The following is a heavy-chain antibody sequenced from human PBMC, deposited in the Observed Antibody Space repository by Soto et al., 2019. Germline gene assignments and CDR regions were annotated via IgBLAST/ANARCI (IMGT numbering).Heavy chain of an antibody. J-gene: IGHJ4*02. V-gene: IGHV2-5*02. Sequence: QITLKESGPTLVRPTQTLTLTCTVSGFSLDTWGVGVGWIRQPPGKAPEWLALIYWDDDKRYSPSLKNRRTITKDTSKNQVVLTVTNMDPVDTVTYYCARDLGSWGAYNFDHSGQGTLVTVSS. CDR2: IYWDDDK. D-gene: IGHD3-16*01. CDR1: GFSLDTWGVG. CDR3: ARDLGSWGAYNFDH.